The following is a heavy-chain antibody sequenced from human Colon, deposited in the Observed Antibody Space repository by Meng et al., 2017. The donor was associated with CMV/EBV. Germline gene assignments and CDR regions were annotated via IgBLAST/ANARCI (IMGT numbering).Heavy chain of an antibody. Sequence: GGSLRLSCVASGLTVSSTYMSWVRQAPGKRLEWVSIIYTSGTTKYADSVEGRFTISRDNSDNTLYLQMNSLSGGDTAVYYCARVMASGTDAFDIWGQGTMVTVSS. J-gene: IGHJ3*02. CDR1: GLTVSSTY. V-gene: IGHV3-66*02. CDR3: ARVMASGTDAFDI. CDR2: IYTSGTT. D-gene: IGHD3-10*01.